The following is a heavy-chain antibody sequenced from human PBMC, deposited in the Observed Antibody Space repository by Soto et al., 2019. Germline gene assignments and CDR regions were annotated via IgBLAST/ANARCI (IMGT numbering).Heavy chain of an antibody. D-gene: IGHD5-18*01. J-gene: IGHJ4*02. V-gene: IGHV3-21*01. Sequence: EVQLVESGGGLVKPGGSLRLSCAASGFTFSSYAMNWVRQPPGKGLEWVSSIDSTSSYIFYVDSVKGRFTISRDNAKNLLYLQMNSLRAEDTAVYYCTRKDETYGYHYWGQGTLVIVSS. CDR1: GFTFSSYA. CDR3: TRKDETYGYHY. CDR2: IDSTSSYI.